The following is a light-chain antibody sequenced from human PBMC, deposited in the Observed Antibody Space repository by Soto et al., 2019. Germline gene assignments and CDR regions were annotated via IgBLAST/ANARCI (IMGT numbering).Light chain of an antibody. V-gene: IGKV2-30*01. CDR1: QSLVYSDGNAY. CDR3: MQASFWPWT. Sequence: DVVMTQSPLSLPVTLGQPASISCRSSQSLVYSDGNAYLIWFHQRPGQSPRRLIFKVSNRDSGVPDRFRGSGAVSDFTLKISRVEVEDVGVYYCMQASFWPWTFGQGTKVDIK. J-gene: IGKJ1*01. CDR2: KVS.